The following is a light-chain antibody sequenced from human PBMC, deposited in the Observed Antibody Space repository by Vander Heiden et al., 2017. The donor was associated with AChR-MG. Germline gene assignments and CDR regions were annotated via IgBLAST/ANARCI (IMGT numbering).Light chain of an antibody. CDR3: ASWDDSLNGSV. J-gene: IGLJ3*02. V-gene: IGLV1-44*01. CDR2: IND. CDR1: SSNIGSNA. Sequence: PVLAPPPSASGTPGQRVTISCSGSSSNIGSNAVNWYQRLPGTAPKLLIYINDQRPSGVPDRFSGSKSGTSASLAISELQSEDEADYYCASWDDSLNGSVFGGGTKVTVL.